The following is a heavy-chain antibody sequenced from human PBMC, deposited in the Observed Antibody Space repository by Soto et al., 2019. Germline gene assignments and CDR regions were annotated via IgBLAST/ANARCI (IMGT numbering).Heavy chain of an antibody. V-gene: IGHV3-11*01. CDR1: GFTFSDYY. D-gene: IGHD3-22*01. J-gene: IGHJ4*02. CDR3: AREGKWLLPFDY. CDR2: ISSSGGAI. Sequence: GESLKISCAASGFTFSDYYMSWIRQAPGKGLEWVSYISSSGGAIYYADSVKVRFTISRDNAKNSLYLQMNSLRAEDTAVYYCAREGKWLLPFDYWGQGTLVTVSS.